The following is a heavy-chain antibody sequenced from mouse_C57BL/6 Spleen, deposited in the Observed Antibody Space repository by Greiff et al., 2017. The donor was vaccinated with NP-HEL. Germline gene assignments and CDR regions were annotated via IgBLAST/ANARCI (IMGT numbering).Heavy chain of an antibody. J-gene: IGHJ4*01. V-gene: IGHV1-50*01. Sequence: VQLQQPGAELVKPGASVKLSCKASGYTFTSYWMQWVKQRPGQGLEWIGEIDPSDSYTNYNQKFKGKATLTVDTSSSTAYMQLSSLTSEDSAVYYCARRSSPAMDYWGQGTSVTVSS. CDR3: ARRSSPAMDY. CDR2: IDPSDSYT. CDR1: GYTFTSYW. D-gene: IGHD1-1*01.